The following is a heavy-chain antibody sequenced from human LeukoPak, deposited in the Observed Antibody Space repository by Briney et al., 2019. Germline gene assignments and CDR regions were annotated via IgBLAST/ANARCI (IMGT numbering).Heavy chain of an antibody. D-gene: IGHD2-2*01. CDR1: GGSISSSSYY. V-gene: IGHV4-39*07. CDR3: ARSIVVVPAAIGGIFDWFDP. J-gene: IGHJ5*02. CDR2: IYYSGST. Sequence: SETLSLTCTVSGGSISSSSYYWGWIRQPPGKGLEWIGSIYYSGSTYYNPSLKSRVTISVDTSKNQFSLKLSSVTAADTAVYYCARSIVVVPAAIGGIFDWFDPWGQGALVTVSS.